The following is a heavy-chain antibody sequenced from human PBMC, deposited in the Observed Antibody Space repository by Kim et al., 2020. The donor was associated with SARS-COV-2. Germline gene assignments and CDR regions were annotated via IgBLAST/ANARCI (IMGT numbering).Heavy chain of an antibody. J-gene: IGHJ6*03. CDR3: ARVYGGPGGGGYYYLDF. CDR2: IYYTGST. V-gene: IGHV4-59*12. D-gene: IGHD4-17*01. Sequence: SETLSLTCTVSADSISNYYWTWIRQAPGKGLEWIAFIYYTGSTNYNPSFKSRVPISVDTSKKKFSLKLTSVTSADTAVYYCARVYGGPGGGGYYYLDFWG. CDR1: ADSISNYY.